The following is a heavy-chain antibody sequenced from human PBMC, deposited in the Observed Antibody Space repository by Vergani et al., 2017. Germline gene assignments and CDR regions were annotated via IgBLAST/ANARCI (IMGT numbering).Heavy chain of an antibody. J-gene: IGHJ4*02. CDR3: AKQYFVSGNYLFDY. CDR2: ISGSGVSA. Sequence: EVQLLESGGGLVQPGGSLRLTCAASEFTFSNYAMNWVRQAPGKRLEWVSGISGSGVSAYYTDSVKGRFTISRDNSKNMLFLQMNNLRTEDTAIYYCAKQYFVSGNYLFDYWGQGTLVTVSS. D-gene: IGHD3-10*01. V-gene: IGHV3-23*01. CDR1: EFTFSNYA.